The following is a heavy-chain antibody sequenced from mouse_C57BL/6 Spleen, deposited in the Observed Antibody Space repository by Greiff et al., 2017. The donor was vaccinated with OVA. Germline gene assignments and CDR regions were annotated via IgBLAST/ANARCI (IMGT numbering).Heavy chain of an antibody. J-gene: IGHJ2*01. Sequence: QVQLQQSGAELVRPGASVKLSCKASGYTFTDYYINWVKQRPGQGLEWIARIYPGSGNTYYNEKFKGKATLTAEKSSSTAYMQLSSLTSEDSAVYFCARSNLRYGYFDYWGQGTTLTVSS. CDR2: IYPGSGNT. V-gene: IGHV1-76*01. CDR1: GYTFTDYY. CDR3: ARSNLRYGYFDY. D-gene: IGHD1-1*01.